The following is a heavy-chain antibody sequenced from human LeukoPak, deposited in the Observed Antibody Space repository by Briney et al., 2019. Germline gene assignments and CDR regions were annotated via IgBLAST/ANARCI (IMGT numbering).Heavy chain of an antibody. Sequence: SETLSLTCTVSGGSISSYYWTWIRQPPGKGLEWIGYIFYSGGSNYNPSLKSRVTISLDTSKNQFSLKLSSVAAADTAVYYCARVESFKWFDPWGQGTLVTVSS. J-gene: IGHJ5*02. V-gene: IGHV4-59*01. CDR1: GGSISSYY. CDR2: IFYSGGS. D-gene: IGHD1-26*01. CDR3: ARVESFKWFDP.